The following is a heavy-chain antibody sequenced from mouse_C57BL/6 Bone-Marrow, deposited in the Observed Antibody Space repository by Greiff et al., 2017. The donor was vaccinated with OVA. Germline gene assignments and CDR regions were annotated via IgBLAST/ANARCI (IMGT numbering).Heavy chain of an antibody. V-gene: IGHV15-2*01. CDR3: ARSYEGVWFAY. D-gene: IGHD2-12*01. CDR1: DSEVFPIAY. J-gene: IGHJ3*01. Sequence: QVQLKESGSELRSPGSSVKLSCKDFDSEVFPIAYMSWVRQKPGHGFEWIGGILQSMGRTIYGEKFEDKATLDEDTLSNTAYVELNSLKSEDSAIYYCARSYEGVWFAYWGQGTLVTVSA. CDR2: ILQSMGRT.